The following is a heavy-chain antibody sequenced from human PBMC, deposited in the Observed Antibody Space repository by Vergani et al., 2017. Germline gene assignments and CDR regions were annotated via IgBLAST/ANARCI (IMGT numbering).Heavy chain of an antibody. V-gene: IGHV3-48*03. J-gene: IGHJ4*02. D-gene: IGHD6-6*01. Sequence: EVQLVESGGGLVQPGGSLRLSCAASGFTFSSYEMNWVRQAPGKGLEWVSYISSSGSTINYADSVKGRFTISRDNAKNSLYLQMNSLRAEDTAVYYCAREEGRQLVPGRNEPFDYWGQGTLVTVSS. CDR2: ISSSGSTI. CDR1: GFTFSSYE. CDR3: AREEGRQLVPGRNEPFDY.